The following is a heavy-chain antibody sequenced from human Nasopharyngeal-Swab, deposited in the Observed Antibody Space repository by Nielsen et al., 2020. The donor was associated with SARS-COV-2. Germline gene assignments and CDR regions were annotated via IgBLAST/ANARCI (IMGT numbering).Heavy chain of an antibody. Sequence: GESLKIPCAASGFTFSSYWMSWVRQAPGTGLEWVANIKQDGSEKYYVDSVKGRFTISRDNAKNSLYLQMNSLRAEDTAVYYCARETYYDYVWGSYRADYYYGMDVWGQGTTVTVSS. CDR3: ARETYYDYVWGSYRADYYYGMDV. CDR1: GFTFSSYW. V-gene: IGHV3-7*01. D-gene: IGHD3-16*02. J-gene: IGHJ6*02. CDR2: IKQDGSEK.